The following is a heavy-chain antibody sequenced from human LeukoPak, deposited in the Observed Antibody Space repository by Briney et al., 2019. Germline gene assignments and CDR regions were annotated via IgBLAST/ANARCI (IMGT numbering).Heavy chain of an antibody. CDR1: GFTFDDYA. CDR3: ARESMPYYDILTGYYYGMDV. J-gene: IGHJ6*02. D-gene: IGHD3-9*01. CDR2: ISWNSGSI. V-gene: IGHV3-9*01. Sequence: GGSLRLSCAASGFTFDDYAMHWVRQAPGKGLEWVSGISWNSGSIGYADSVKGRFTISRDNSKNTLYLQMNSLRAEDTAVYYCARESMPYYDILTGYYYGMDVWGQGTTVTVSS.